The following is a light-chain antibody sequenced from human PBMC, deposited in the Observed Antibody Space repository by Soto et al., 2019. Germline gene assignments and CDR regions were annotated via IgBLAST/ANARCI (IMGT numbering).Light chain of an antibody. J-gene: IGKJ1*01. CDR2: DAS. Sequence: EIVLTQSPATLSLSPGERATLSCRASQSVSSYLAWYQQKPGQAPRLLIYDASTRATGIPARFSGSGSGTDFSLTISSLEPEDFAVYYCQQRRSWPPVTFGQGTKVEIK. CDR3: QQRRSWPPVT. CDR1: QSVSSY. V-gene: IGKV3-11*01.